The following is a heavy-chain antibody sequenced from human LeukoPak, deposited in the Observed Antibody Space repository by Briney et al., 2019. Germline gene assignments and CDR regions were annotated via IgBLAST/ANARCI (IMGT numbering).Heavy chain of an antibody. D-gene: IGHD1-26*01. CDR3: AREVRIVGATVFDY. Sequence: SVKVSCKASGGTFSSYAISWVRQAPGQGLEWMGGIIPIFGTANYAQKFQGRVTITAGESTSTAYMELSSLRSEDTAVYYCAREVRIVGATVFDYWGQGTLVTVSS. CDR2: IIPIFGTA. V-gene: IGHV1-69*13. J-gene: IGHJ4*02. CDR1: GGTFSSYA.